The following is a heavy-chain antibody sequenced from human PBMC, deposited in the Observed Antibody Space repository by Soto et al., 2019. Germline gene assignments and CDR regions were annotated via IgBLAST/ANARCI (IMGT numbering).Heavy chain of an antibody. Sequence: TLSLTCTVSGGSISSYYWSWIRQPPGKGLEWIGYIYYSGSTNYNPSLKSRVTISVDTSKNQFSLKLSSVTAADTAVYYCAREKTSYYGSGSYYTPLYGMDVWGQGTTVTVSS. D-gene: IGHD3-10*01. CDR1: GGSISSYY. J-gene: IGHJ6*02. V-gene: IGHV4-59*01. CDR2: IYYSGST. CDR3: AREKTSYYGSGSYYTPLYGMDV.